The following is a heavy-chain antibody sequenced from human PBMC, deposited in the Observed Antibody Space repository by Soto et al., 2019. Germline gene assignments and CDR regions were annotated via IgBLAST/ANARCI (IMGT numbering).Heavy chain of an antibody. CDR3: ARQAGAVGYYMDV. CDR1: GGSISTSYYY. V-gene: IGHV4-39*01. D-gene: IGHD3-10*01. CDR2: IYYTGTT. Sequence: QLQLQESGPGLVKPSETLSLTCTVSGGSISTSYYYWGWIRQSPGKGLEWIGAIYYTGTTYYNPPLQSRATISVDTSKNQFSLKMSSVTAADTAVYFCARQAGAVGYYMDVWGKGPTVTVSS. J-gene: IGHJ6*03.